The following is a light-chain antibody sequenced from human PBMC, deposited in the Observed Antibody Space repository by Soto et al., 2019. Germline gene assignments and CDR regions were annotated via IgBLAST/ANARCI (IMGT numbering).Light chain of an antibody. CDR1: SSDVGSYNL. CDR3: CSYAGRLV. Sequence: QSALTQPASVSGSPGQSITISCTGTSSDVGSYNLVSWYQQHPGKAPKLMIFEVSKRPSGVSNRFSGSKSGNTASLTISGLQAEGEADYYCCSYAGRLVFGGGTKLTVL. CDR2: EVS. J-gene: IGLJ2*01. V-gene: IGLV2-23*02.